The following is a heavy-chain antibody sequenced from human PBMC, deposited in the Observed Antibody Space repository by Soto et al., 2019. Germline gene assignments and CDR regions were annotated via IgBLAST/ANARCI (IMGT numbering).Heavy chain of an antibody. CDR2: INHRGST. J-gene: IGHJ5*02. Sequence: VHLQQWGAGLLKPSETLSLTCAVYGESFIGYYWTWIRQPPGKGLEWIGEINHRGSTNYNPSLKSRVSISIDTYKNQFSLKLTSVTTADTSVYFCARTDIVTTNWFDPWGQGTLGTVSS. CDR3: ARTDIVTTNWFDP. V-gene: IGHV4-34*02. CDR1: GESFIGYY. D-gene: IGHD5-12*01.